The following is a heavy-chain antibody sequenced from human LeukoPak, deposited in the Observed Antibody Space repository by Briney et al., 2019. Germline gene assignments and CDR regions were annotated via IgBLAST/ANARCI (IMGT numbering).Heavy chain of an antibody. J-gene: IGHJ1*01. V-gene: IGHV3-7*01. D-gene: IGHD3-10*02. Sequence: GGSLRLSCAVSGFPFSIYWMSWVRQAPGKGLEWVANIKDDGLLKWYVDSVKGRFTISRDNAKNSLYLQKNSLRDEDTAIYYCAFFVREPQHWGQGTLVTVSS. CDR3: AFFVREPQH. CDR1: GFPFSIYW. CDR2: IKDDGLLK.